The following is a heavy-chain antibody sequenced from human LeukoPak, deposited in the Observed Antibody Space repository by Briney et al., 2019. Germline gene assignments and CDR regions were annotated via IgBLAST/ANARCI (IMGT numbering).Heavy chain of an antibody. Sequence: PGGSLRLSCAASGFTFSSYWMSWVRQAPGEGLEWVANIKQDGSEKYHVGSVKGRFTISRDNAKNSLHLQMNSLRAEDTAVYYCASGDRMDVWGKGTTVTVSS. V-gene: IGHV3-7*01. CDR3: ASGDRMDV. D-gene: IGHD4-17*01. CDR1: GFTFSSYW. CDR2: IKQDGSEK. J-gene: IGHJ6*03.